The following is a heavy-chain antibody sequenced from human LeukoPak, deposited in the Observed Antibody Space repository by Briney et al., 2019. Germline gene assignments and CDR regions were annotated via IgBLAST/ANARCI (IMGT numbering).Heavy chain of an antibody. V-gene: IGHV1-69*13. CDR3: ASSSSSHYYFDY. J-gene: IGHJ4*02. CDR1: GGTFSSYA. D-gene: IGHD6-6*01. Sequence: SVKVSCKASGGTFSSYAISWVRQAPGQGLEWMGGIIPIFGTANYAQKFQGRVTITADESTSTAYMELSSLRPEDTAVYYCASSSSSHYYFDYWGQGTLVTVSS. CDR2: IIPIFGTA.